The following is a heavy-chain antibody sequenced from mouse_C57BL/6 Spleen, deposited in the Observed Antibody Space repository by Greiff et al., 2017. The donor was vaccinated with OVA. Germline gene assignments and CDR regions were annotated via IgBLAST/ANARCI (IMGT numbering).Heavy chain of an antibody. D-gene: IGHD1-1*01. CDR3: ARQRGTVVGAMDY. J-gene: IGHJ4*01. CDR1: GFTFSSYG. Sequence: EVQLVESGGDLVKPGGSLKLSCAASGFTFSSYGMSWVRQTPDKRLEWVATISSGGSYTYYPDSVKGRFTISRDNAKNTLYLQMSSLKSEDTAMYYCARQRGTVVGAMDYWGQGTSVTVSS. CDR2: ISSGGSYT. V-gene: IGHV5-6*01.